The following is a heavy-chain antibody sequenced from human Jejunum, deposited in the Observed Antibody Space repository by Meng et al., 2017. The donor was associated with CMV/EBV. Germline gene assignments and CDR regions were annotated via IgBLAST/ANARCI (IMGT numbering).Heavy chain of an antibody. J-gene: IGHJ5*02. D-gene: IGHD5/OR15-5a*01. CDR2: VGATGTFT. CDR3: VKCLGAPGTEWFDP. V-gene: IGHV3-11*03. CDR1: GDSISSTDYY. Sequence: QVQLQESGPGLVKPSQTLSLTCTVSGDSISSTDYYWSWVRQPPGKGLEWVSLVGATGTFTSYADSVRGRFAISRDNSRNTVYLQMNSLRVEDTAVYYCVKCLGAPGTEWFDPWGQGTLATVSS.